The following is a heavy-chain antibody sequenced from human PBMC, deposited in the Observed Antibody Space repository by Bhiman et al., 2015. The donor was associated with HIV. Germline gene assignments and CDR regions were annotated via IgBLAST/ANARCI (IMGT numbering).Heavy chain of an antibody. V-gene: IGHV3-30*04. D-gene: IGHD6-6*01. J-gene: IGHJ5*02. CDR2: ISYDGTNK. Sequence: QVQLVESGGGVVQPGRSLWLSCAASGFTFSSYAMHWVRQAPGKGLEWVVVISYDGTNKYYADSVKGRFTISRDNSENTLYLQMNSLRAEDTAVYYCARGSSSSLSAERFDPWGQGTLVTVSS. CDR1: GFTFSSYA. CDR3: ARGSSSSLSAERFDP.